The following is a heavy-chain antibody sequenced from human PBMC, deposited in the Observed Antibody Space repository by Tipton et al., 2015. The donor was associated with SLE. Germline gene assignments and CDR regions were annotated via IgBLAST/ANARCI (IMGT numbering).Heavy chain of an antibody. CDR2: IREDGSEK. CDR1: GFTFGDYY. CDR3: ARRGNTFFGVICAFDM. J-gene: IGHJ3*02. Sequence: SLRLSCAASGFTFGDYYMSWIRQAPGKGLEWVAHIREDGSEKFHVDSVRGRFAISRDNAKSSLSLQMNSLNAEDTAVYYCARRGNTFFGVICAFDMWGQGTMVTVSS. V-gene: IGHV3-7*01. D-gene: IGHD3-3*01.